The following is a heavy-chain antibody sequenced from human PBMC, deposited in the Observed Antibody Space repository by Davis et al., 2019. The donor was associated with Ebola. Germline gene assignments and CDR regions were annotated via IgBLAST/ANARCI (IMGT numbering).Heavy chain of an antibody. J-gene: IGHJ3*02. V-gene: IGHV4-59*12. CDR2: IHHGGSA. Sequence: PSETLSLTCTISGVSITTYFWSWIRQSSGKGLEWIGFIHHGGSANSNPSLKNRVTFSIDTSKSQVSLKMTSVTAADTAVYYCARDTRPCGGDCYDDTFDMWGQGTMVIVSS. CDR3: ARDTRPCGGDCYDDTFDM. CDR1: GVSITTYF. D-gene: IGHD2-21*01.